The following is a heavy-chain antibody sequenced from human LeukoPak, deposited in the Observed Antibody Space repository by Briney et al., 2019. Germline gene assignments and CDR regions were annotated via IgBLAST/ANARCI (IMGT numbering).Heavy chain of an antibody. CDR1: GFTVSSNY. Sequence: PGGSLRLSCAASGFTVSSNYMSWVRQAPGKGLEWVSVIYSAGTTYYADSVKGRFTISRDNSKNMLYLQMSSLRAEDTALYYCVTEGSGTYSFDFWGQGTLVTVSS. CDR2: IYSAGTT. D-gene: IGHD1-26*01. J-gene: IGHJ4*02. V-gene: IGHV3-53*01. CDR3: VTEGSGTYSFDF.